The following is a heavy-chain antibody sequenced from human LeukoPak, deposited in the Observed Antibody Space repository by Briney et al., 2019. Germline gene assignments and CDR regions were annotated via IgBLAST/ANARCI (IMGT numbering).Heavy chain of an antibody. J-gene: IGHJ5*02. V-gene: IGHV3-30*02. CDR3: ARKPAAFQFDP. CDR1: GFTFSSYG. Sequence: PGGSLRLSCAASGFTFSSYGMHWVRQAPGKGPEWVALIRYDGSNQYYADSVKGRFTISRDNSKSTLFLQMNSLRVEDTAVYFCARKPAAFQFDPWGQGTLVTVSS. CDR2: IRYDGSNQ. D-gene: IGHD3-16*01.